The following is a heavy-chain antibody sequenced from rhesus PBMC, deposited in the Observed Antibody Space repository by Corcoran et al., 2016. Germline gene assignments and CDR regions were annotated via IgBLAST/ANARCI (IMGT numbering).Heavy chain of an antibody. D-gene: IGHD6-37*01. CDR3: VGLMVAGPVEY. V-gene: IGHV4-173*01. J-gene: IGHJ4*01. CDR1: GGSISSNS. Sequence: LQLQESGPGLVKPSETLSLTCAVSGGSISSNSWTWIRQPPGKGLEWIGRISCGARGTDYTPALRGRVTISTDTSKTQFSLKVDSVTAADTAVYYCVGLMVAGPVEYWGQGVLVTVSS. CDR2: ISCGARGT.